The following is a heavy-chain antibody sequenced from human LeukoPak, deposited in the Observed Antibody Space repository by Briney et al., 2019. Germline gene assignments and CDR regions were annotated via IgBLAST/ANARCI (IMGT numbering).Heavy chain of an antibody. J-gene: IGHJ3*02. CDR3: AGRGDDSSGYRAGTDAFDI. V-gene: IGHV1-46*01. D-gene: IGHD3-22*01. CDR1: GYTFTSYY. Sequence: ASVKVSCKASGYTFTSYYMHWVRQAPGQGLEWMGIINPSGGSTSYAQKFQGRVTMTRDTSTSTVYMELSSLRSEDTAVYYCAGRGDDSSGYRAGTDAFDIWGQGTMVTVSP. CDR2: INPSGGST.